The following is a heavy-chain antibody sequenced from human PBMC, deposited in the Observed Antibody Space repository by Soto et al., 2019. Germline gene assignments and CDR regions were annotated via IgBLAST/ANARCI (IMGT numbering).Heavy chain of an antibody. CDR2: ISYDGSNK. J-gene: IGHJ6*02. CDR3: AKDRHSNPFGYYYGMDV. D-gene: IGHD4-4*01. V-gene: IGHV3-30*18. CDR1: GFTFSSYG. Sequence: GGSLRLSCAAPGFTFSSYGMHWVRQAPGKGLEWMAVISYDGSNKYYADSVKGRFTISRDNSKNTLYLQMNSLRAEDTAVYYCAKDRHSNPFGYYYGMDVWGQGTTVTVSS.